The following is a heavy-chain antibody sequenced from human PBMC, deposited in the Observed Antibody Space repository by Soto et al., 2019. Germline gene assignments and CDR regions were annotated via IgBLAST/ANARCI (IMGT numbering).Heavy chain of an antibody. CDR1: GGSVSSGNYY. V-gene: IGHV4-61*01. Sequence: QVQLQESGPGLVKPSETLSLTCTVSGGSVSSGNYYWSWIRQPPGKGLEWIGFIYYTGSTSYNPSLKRPVTISIDTSKNQFSLKLTSVPAAATAVYYCASALYCSGASCSFDPWGQGTLVTVSS. CDR3: ASALYCSGASCSFDP. CDR2: IYYTGST. D-gene: IGHD2-15*01. J-gene: IGHJ5*02.